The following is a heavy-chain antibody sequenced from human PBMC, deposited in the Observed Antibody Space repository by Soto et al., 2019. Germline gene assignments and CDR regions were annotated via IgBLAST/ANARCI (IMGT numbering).Heavy chain of an antibody. V-gene: IGHV1-69*13. D-gene: IGHD2-15*01. CDR3: ARGYCSGGSCRRHAFDI. CDR2: IIPILGTA. J-gene: IGHJ3*02. Sequence: SVKVSCKASGGTFSSYAISWVRQAPGQGLEWMGGIIPILGTANYAQKFQGRVTITADESTSTAYMELSSLRSEDTAVYYCARGYCSGGSCRRHAFDIWGQGTMVTVSS. CDR1: GGTFSSYA.